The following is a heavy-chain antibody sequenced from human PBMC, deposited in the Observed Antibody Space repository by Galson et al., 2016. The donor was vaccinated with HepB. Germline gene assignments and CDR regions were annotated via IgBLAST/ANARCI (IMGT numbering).Heavy chain of an antibody. J-gene: IGHJ4*02. CDR2: LSRNSANI. D-gene: IGHD2-21*02. CDR1: GFTFDDYA. Sequence: SLRLSCAASGFTFDDYAMHWVRQSPGRGLELVSGLSRNSANIGYADSVKGRFTISRDNAKDSLYLQMNSLKTEDTALYYRARAFCVGDCYADFDYWGQGTLVTVSS. V-gene: IGHV3-9*01. CDR3: ARAFCVGDCYADFDY.